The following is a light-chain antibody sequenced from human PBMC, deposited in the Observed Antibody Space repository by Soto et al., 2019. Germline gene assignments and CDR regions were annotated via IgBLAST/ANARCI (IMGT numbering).Light chain of an antibody. J-gene: IGLJ3*02. CDR1: NIGSKT. CDR2: DDS. CDR3: QVWDSDTEHVV. V-gene: IGLV3-21*02. Sequence: SYELTQPPSVSVAPGQTARITCGGNNIGSKTVHWYQRKPGQAPVVVVFDDSDRPSGIPDRFSGANSGNTPTLTISRVEAGDEADYYCQVWDSDTEHVVFGGGTKLTVL.